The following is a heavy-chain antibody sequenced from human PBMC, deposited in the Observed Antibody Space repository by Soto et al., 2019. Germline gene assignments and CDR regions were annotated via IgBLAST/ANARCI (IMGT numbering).Heavy chain of an antibody. CDR3: ARVTVLYYYDSSGHAGAFDI. V-gene: IGHV3-30-3*01. CDR2: ISYDGSNK. CDR1: GFTFSSYA. D-gene: IGHD3-22*01. J-gene: IGHJ3*02. Sequence: ESGGGVVQPGRSLRLSCAASGFTFSSYAMHWVRQAPGKGLEWVAVISYDGSNKYYADSVKGRFTISRDNSKNTLYLQMNSLRAEDTAVYYCARVTVLYYYDSSGHAGAFDIWGQGTMVTVSS.